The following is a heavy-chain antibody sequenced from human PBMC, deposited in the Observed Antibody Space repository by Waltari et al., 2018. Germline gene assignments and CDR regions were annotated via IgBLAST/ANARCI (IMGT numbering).Heavy chain of an antibody. CDR1: GYIFTTYA. CDR2: INTDTGRP. D-gene: IGHD3-10*01. Sequence: QVLLVQSGSELKKPGASVTLSCKASGYIFTTYALIWVRQAPGQGLEWMGWINTDTGRPTYAQGFTGRFVFSSDTSASTAYLQISSLTAEDTAMYYCARDHDYYGSGSYFYWGQGTLITVSS. CDR3: ARDHDYYGSGSYFY. V-gene: IGHV7-4-1*02. J-gene: IGHJ4*02.